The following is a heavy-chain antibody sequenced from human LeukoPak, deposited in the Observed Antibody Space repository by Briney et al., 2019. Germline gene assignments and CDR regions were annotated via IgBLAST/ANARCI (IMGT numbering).Heavy chain of an antibody. Sequence: GWSLRLSCAASVFVFSSYAMHWARQAPGKGLEWVAVISYDGSNKYSADSVKGRFTISRDNSKNTLYLQMNSLRTEDTAVYYCAREVRGAITVFDYWGQGTLVTVSS. CDR3: AREVRGAITVFDY. CDR1: VFVFSSYA. D-gene: IGHD3-10*01. V-gene: IGHV3-30-3*01. CDR2: ISYDGSNK. J-gene: IGHJ4*02.